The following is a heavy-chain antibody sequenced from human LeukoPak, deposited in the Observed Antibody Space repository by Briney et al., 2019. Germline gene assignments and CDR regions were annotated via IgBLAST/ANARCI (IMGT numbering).Heavy chain of an antibody. CDR1: GFTFDDYA. Sequence: PGGSLRLSCAASGFTFDDYAMHWVRQAPGKGLEWVSGISWNSGRIGYGDSVKGRFTISRDNAKNSLYLQRNSLRAEDMALYYCAKDRFPITPRGMDVWSKGTTVTISS. V-gene: IGHV3-9*03. J-gene: IGHJ6*03. D-gene: IGHD3-10*01. CDR2: ISWNSGRI. CDR3: AKDRFPITPRGMDV.